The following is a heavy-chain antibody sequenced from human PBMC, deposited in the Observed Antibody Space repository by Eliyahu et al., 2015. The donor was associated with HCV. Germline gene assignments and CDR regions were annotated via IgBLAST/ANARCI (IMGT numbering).Heavy chain of an antibody. CDR1: GFTFSSNS. Sequence: EVQLVESGGGLVKPGGSLXLSCAASGFTFSSNSMSWVRQAPGEGLEWVSSISGSSTYIYYADSVKGRFTISRDNARNSLYLQMNSLRVEDTAVYYCARLDXSYSEHGIPDYWGQGALVTVSS. CDR2: ISGSSTYI. CDR3: ARLDXSYSEHGIPDY. V-gene: IGHV3-21*01. J-gene: IGHJ4*02. D-gene: IGHD4-11*01.